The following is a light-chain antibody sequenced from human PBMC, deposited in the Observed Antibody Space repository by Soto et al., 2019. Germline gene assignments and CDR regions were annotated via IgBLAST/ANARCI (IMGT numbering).Light chain of an antibody. CDR2: AAS. CDR1: QSISNY. V-gene: IGKV1-39*01. Sequence: DIPMTQSPSSLSASVGDSVTITCRASQSISNYLNWYRQKPGKAPKLLVYAASSLQSGVPSRFSGSGSGTDFTLTISSLQPEDFSTYDCQQSYSTPFTFGPGTKVDIK. J-gene: IGKJ3*01. CDR3: QQSYSTPFT.